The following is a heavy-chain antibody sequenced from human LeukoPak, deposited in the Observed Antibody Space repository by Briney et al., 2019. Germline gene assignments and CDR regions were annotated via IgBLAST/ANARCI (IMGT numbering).Heavy chain of an antibody. V-gene: IGHV1-46*01. J-gene: IGHJ4*02. CDR3: AAEDYGDLAADY. D-gene: IGHD4-17*01. CDR2: INPSGGST. CDR1: GYTFTSYY. Sequence: ASVKVSCKASGYTFTSYYTHWVRQAPGQGLEWMGIINPSGGSTSYAQKFQGRVTMTRDTSTSTIYMELSSLRSEDTAVYYCAAEDYGDLAADYWGQGTLVTVSS.